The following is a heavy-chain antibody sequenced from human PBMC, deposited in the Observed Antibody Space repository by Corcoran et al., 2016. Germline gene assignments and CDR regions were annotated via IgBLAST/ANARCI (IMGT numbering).Heavy chain of an antibody. Sequence: QVQLVESGGGVVQPGRSLRLSCAASGFTFSSYGMHWVRQAPGQGLEWVAVIWYDGSNKYYADSVKGRFTISRANSQNTLYLQMNSLRAEEAAVYYCARSDSSGYYYVGTGNVDYWGQGTLVTVSS. CDR1: GFTFSSYG. D-gene: IGHD3-22*01. J-gene: IGHJ4*02. CDR2: IWYDGSNK. V-gene: IGHV3-33*01. CDR3: ARSDSSGYYYVGTGNVDY.